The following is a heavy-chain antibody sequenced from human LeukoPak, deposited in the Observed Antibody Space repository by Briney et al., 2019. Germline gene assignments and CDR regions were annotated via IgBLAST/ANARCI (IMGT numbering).Heavy chain of an antibody. J-gene: IGHJ4*02. CDR1: GFTFSSFA. Sequence: GGSLRLSCAASGFTFSSFAMHWIRQAPGKGLEWVAALSDDGNNKNYADSVKGRFTISRDNSKNTLYLQMTSLRPEDTAVYYCARGAYGDYDFDYWGQGTLVTVSS. D-gene: IGHD4-17*01. CDR2: LSDDGNNK. V-gene: IGHV3-30*01. CDR3: ARGAYGDYDFDY.